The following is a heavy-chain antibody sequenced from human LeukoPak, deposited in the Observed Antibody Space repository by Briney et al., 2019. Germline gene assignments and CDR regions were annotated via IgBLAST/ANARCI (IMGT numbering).Heavy chain of an antibody. CDR1: GYTFTGYY. CDR2: INPNSGGT. CDR3: ARSRYQRGDNWFDP. V-gene: IGHV1-2*02. J-gene: IGHJ5*02. D-gene: IGHD2-2*01. Sequence: ASAKVSCKASGYTFTGYYMHWVRQAPGQGLEWMGWINPNSGGTNYAQKFQGRVTMTRDTSISTAYMELSRLRSDDTAVYYWARSRYQRGDNWFDPWGQGTLVTVSS.